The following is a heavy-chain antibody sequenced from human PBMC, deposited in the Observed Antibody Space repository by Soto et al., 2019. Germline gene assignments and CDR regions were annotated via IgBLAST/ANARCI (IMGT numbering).Heavy chain of an antibody. V-gene: IGHV4-31*03. CDR2: IYYSGST. CDR1: GGSISSGGYY. J-gene: IGHJ4*02. Sequence: SETLSLTCTVSGGSISSGGYYWSWIRQHPGKGLEWIGYIYYSGSTYYNPSLKSRVTISVDTSKNQFSLKLSSVTAADTGVYYCARLVGNSWIDYWGRGTLVPVSS. D-gene: IGHD6-13*01. CDR3: ARLVGNSWIDY.